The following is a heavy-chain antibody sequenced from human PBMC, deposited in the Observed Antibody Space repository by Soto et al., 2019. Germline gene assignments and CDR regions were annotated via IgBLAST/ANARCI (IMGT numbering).Heavy chain of an antibody. CDR3: VKDKYDSGSLMGNWFDP. V-gene: IGHV3-23*01. CDR2: IIAGGGTT. CDR1: GFTFSKYA. D-gene: IGHD3-10*01. Sequence: EVQLLESGGDLVQRGGSLRLSCAAYGFTFSKYAMSWVRQAPGKGLEWVSSIIAGGGTTYYADSVKGRFTISRDNSENTLYLQLNSLRADDTAIFYCVKDKYDSGSLMGNWFDPWGQGTLVTVSS. J-gene: IGHJ5*02.